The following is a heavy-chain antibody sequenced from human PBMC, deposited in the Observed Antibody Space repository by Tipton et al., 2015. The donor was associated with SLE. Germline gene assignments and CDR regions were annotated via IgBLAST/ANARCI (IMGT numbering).Heavy chain of an antibody. Sequence: LRLSCTVSDGSITDAYWSWLRQPAGKGLEWIGRIYPSGSTNYNPSLKSRVTMSVDTSKNQFSLKLSSVTAADTAVYYCASSVAVAGVYFDYWGQGTLVTVSS. V-gene: IGHV4-4*07. J-gene: IGHJ4*02. CDR3: ASSVAVAGVYFDY. CDR2: IYPSGST. D-gene: IGHD6-19*01. CDR1: DGSITDAY.